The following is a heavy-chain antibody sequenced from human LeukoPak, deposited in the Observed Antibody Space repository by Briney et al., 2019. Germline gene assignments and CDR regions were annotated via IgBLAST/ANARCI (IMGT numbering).Heavy chain of an antibody. CDR3: ARGAAVAGTYYMDV. CDR2: IIPIFGTA. J-gene: IGHJ6*03. D-gene: IGHD6-19*01. V-gene: IGHV1-69*06. CDR1: GYTFTGYY. Sequence: ASVKVSCKASGYTFTGYYMHWVRQAPGQGLEWMGGIIPIFGTANYAQKFQGRVTITADKSTSTAYMELSSLRSEDTAVYYCARGAAVAGTYYMDVWGKGTTVTVSS.